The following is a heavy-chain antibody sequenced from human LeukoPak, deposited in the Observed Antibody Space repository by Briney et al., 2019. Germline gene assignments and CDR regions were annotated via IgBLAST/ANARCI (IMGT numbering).Heavy chain of an antibody. CDR2: IRYDGSNK. D-gene: IGHD6-13*01. V-gene: IGHV3-30*02. J-gene: IGHJ3*02. CDR3: AKDGNLGSSSRYERYAFDI. Sequence: PGGSLRLSCAASGFTFSNYGMHWVRQAPGKGLEWVSFIRYDGSNKYYADSVKGRFTISRDNSKNTLYLQMNSLRAEDRAVYFCAKDGNLGSSSRYERYAFDIWGQGTMVTVSS. CDR1: GFTFSNYG.